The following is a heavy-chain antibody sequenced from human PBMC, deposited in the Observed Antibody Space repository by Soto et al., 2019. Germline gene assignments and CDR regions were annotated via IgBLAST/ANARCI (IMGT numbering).Heavy chain of an antibody. J-gene: IGHJ3*02. V-gene: IGHV3-21*01. Sequence: GGSLRLSCAASGFTFSSYSMNWVRQAPGKGLEWVSSISSSSSYIYYADSVKGRFTISRDNAKNSLYLQMNSLRAEDTAVYYCARGPRITMIVVVQEDAFDIWGQGTMVT. CDR1: GFTFSSYS. CDR2: ISSSSSYI. D-gene: IGHD3-22*01. CDR3: ARGPRITMIVVVQEDAFDI.